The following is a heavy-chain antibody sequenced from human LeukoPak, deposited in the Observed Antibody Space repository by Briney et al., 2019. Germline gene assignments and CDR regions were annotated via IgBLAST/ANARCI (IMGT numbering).Heavy chain of an antibody. CDR2: INSDGSST. D-gene: IGHD4-17*01. Sequence: GGSLRLSCGASGFTFSSYWMHWVRQAPGKGLVWVSRINSDGSSTSYADSVKGRFTISRDNAKNTLYLQMNSLRAEDTAVYYCARASPGAYYGDYVVAFWGQGTLVTVSS. CDR1: GFTFSSYW. J-gene: IGHJ4*02. CDR3: ARASPGAYYGDYVVAF. V-gene: IGHV3-74*01.